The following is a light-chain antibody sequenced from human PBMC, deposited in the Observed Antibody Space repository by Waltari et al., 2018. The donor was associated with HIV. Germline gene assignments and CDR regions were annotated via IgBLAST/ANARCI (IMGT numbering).Light chain of an antibody. Sequence: QSALTQPASVSGSPGQSITISCTGTISDIGSYNLVPWYQQYPGRAPKLIIYEVTKRPAGVSDLFSGSKSGNRASLTVAGLKVEDEADYYCCSYAGGRVFVLFGGGTRLTV. J-gene: IGLJ2*01. CDR2: EVT. CDR1: ISDIGSYNL. CDR3: CSYAGGRVFVL. V-gene: IGLV2-23*02.